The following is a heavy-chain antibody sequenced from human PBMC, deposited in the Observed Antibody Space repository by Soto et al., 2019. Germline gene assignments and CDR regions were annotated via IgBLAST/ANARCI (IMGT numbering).Heavy chain of an antibody. J-gene: IGHJ4*02. V-gene: IGHV3-33*01. D-gene: IGHD3-22*01. CDR1: LFTFSSYG. CDR2: IWYDGSNK. CDR3: ARVGANYYDSSGYYFDD. Sequence: LCCAGSLFTFSSYGMHWVRRAPGKGLECVAVIWYDGSNKYYEDSVKGRFTISRDNSKNTLYLQMNRLRAEDTAVYYCARVGANYYDSSGYYFDDWGQGTLVTVSS.